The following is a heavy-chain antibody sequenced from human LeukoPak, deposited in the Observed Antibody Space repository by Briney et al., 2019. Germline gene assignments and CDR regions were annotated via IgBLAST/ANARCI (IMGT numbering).Heavy chain of an antibody. J-gene: IGHJ6*04. CDR1: GFTFDDYA. CDR3: AKDLMRLAMVRGVSTYYYGMDV. D-gene: IGHD3-10*01. CDR2: ISWNSGSI. Sequence: PGGSLRLSCAASGFTFDDYAMHWVRQAPGKGLEWVSGISWNSGSIGYADSVKGRFTISRDNSKNTLYLQMNSLRAEDTAVYYCAKDLMRLAMVRGVSTYYYGMDVWGKGTTVTVSS. V-gene: IGHV3-9*01.